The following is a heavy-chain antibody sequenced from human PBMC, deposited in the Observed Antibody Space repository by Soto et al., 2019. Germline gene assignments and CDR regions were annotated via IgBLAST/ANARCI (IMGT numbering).Heavy chain of an antibody. CDR2: MYSGGNT. CDR3: ARQPYDSTGYYYGA. V-gene: IGHV4-39*01. Sequence: SETLSLTYTVSGGYFSNSSYYWGWIRQPPGKGLEWIGSMYSGGNTYYNPSLKSRVTVSVDTSKNHFSLKLTSVTAADTAMYYCARQPYDSTGYYYGAWGQGTLVTVSS. J-gene: IGHJ5*02. D-gene: IGHD3-22*01. CDR1: GGYFSNSSYY.